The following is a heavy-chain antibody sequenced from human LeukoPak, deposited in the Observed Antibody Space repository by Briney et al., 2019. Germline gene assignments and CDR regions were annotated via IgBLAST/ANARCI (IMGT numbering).Heavy chain of an antibody. Sequence: SETLSLTCAVYGGSFSGYYWSWIRQPPGKGLEWIGEINHSGSTNYNPSLKSRVTISVDTSKNQFSLELSSVTAADTAVYYCARGRRAYCSSTSCYFYAFDIWGQGTMVTVSS. CDR3: ARGRRAYCSSTSCYFYAFDI. CDR2: INHSGST. V-gene: IGHV4-34*01. D-gene: IGHD2-2*01. CDR1: GGSFSGYY. J-gene: IGHJ3*02.